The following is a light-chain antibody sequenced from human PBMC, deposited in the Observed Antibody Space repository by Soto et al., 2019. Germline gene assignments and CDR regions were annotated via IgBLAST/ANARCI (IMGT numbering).Light chain of an antibody. CDR3: QQCSAWPLIT. J-gene: IGKJ5*01. Sequence: EVVMTQSPATLSVSPGERATLSCRASQSVSSYLAWYQQKPGQAPRLLIYGASTRATGIPARFSGSGSGTEFTLTISSLQSEDFAVYYCQQCSAWPLITFGQGTRLEIK. CDR1: QSVSSY. CDR2: GAS. V-gene: IGKV3-15*01.